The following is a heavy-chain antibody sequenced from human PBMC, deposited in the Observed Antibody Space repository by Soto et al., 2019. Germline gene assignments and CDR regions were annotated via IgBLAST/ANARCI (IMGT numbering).Heavy chain of an antibody. CDR1: GYTFYSYD. D-gene: IGHD4-17*01. J-gene: IGHJ4*02. V-gene: IGHV1-18*01. Sequence: QVQLVQSGAEVKKPGASVRVSCKASGYTFYSYDITWVRQAPGQGLEWMGTTSVYNGNTNFAQNLQGRVTMTIDKSTATAYMELNSLTSDDTAVYYCARARATVTTERALGYWGQGTLVIVSS. CDR3: ARARATVTTERALGY. CDR2: TSVYNGNT.